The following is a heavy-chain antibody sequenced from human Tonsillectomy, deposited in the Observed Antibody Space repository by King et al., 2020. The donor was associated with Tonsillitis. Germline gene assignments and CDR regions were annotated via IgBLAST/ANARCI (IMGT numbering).Heavy chain of an antibody. CDR3: APSPIPYFDWLIATLPREFDY. V-gene: IGHV2-5*01. D-gene: IGHD3-9*01. Sequence: TLKESGPTLVKPTQTLTLTCTFSGFSLSTSGVGVGWIRQPPGKALEWLALIYWNDDKRYSPSLKSRLTITKDTSKNQVVLTMTNMDPVDTATYYCAPSPIPYFDWLIATLPREFDYWGQGTLVTVSS. CDR2: IYWNDDK. J-gene: IGHJ4*02. CDR1: GFSLSTSGVG.